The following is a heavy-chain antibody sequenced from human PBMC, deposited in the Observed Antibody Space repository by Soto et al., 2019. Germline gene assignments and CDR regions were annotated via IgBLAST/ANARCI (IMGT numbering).Heavy chain of an antibody. V-gene: IGHV3-7*04. CDR3: GGGDYYDSRGPFSEVFDI. Sequence: PGGSLRLSCAASGFTFSRYWMSWVRQAPGKGLEWVANIKEDGSQKWYVDSVKGRFTISRDNAKNSLYLQINSLRAEDTAVYYSGGGDYYDSRGPFSEVFDIWGQGTMVTVSS. J-gene: IGHJ3*02. CDR1: GFTFSRYW. CDR2: IKEDGSQK. D-gene: IGHD3-22*01.